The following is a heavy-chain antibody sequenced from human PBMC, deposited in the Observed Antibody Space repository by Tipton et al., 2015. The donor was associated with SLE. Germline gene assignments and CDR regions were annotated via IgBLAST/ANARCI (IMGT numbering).Heavy chain of an antibody. Sequence: TLSLTCAVSGYSISSGYYWGWIRQPPGKGLEWIGSIYHSGSTYYNPSLKSRVTIPVDTSKNQFSLKLSSVTAADTAVYYCARWAGPTVNFDYWGQGTLVTVSS. CDR3: ARWAGPTVNFDY. V-gene: IGHV4-38-2*01. CDR1: GYSISSGYY. D-gene: IGHD4-11*01. J-gene: IGHJ4*02. CDR2: IYHSGST.